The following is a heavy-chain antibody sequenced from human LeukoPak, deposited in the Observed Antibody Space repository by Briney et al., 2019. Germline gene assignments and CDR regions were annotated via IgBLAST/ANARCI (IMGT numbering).Heavy chain of an antibody. CDR3: AKTRFGELLYTFFDY. CDR2: ISWCSGSI. Sequence: GGSLALLCGASGFPLDDYAVHWVRQAPGKGLEGVSGISWCSGSIGYADSVKGRFTISRDNAKNSLYLQMNSLRAEDTGLYYCAKTRFGELLYTFFDYWGQGTLVTVSS. V-gene: IGHV3-9*01. CDR1: GFPLDDYA. D-gene: IGHD3-10*01. J-gene: IGHJ4*02.